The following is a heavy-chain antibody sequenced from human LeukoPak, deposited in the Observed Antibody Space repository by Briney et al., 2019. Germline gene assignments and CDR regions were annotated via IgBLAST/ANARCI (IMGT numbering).Heavy chain of an antibody. CDR3: ARAPPGYFDY. Sequence: ETMSLPCTVSGGSINSYYWSWIRQPAGKGREWIGRIYTRGSTHHNPSLKSRVTISVDKCKAQFPLKMSSVTAADTAVYYCARAPPGYFDYWGQGTLATVSS. CDR1: GGSINSYY. CDR2: IYTRGST. J-gene: IGHJ4*02. V-gene: IGHV4-4*07.